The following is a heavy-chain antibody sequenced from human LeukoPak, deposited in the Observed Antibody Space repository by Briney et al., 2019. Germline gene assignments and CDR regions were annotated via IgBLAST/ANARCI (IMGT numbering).Heavy chain of an antibody. CDR3: ARRDSNYYYGMDV. CDR1: GGSIRSSY. Sequence: SETLSLTCTVSGGSIRSSYWSWIRQPPGKGLEWIGYIYYSGSTNYNPSLKSRVTISVDTSKNQFSLKLSSVTAADTAVYYCARRDSNYYYGMDVWGQGTTVTVSS. J-gene: IGHJ6*02. V-gene: IGHV4-59*08. CDR2: IYYSGST. D-gene: IGHD2-21*01.